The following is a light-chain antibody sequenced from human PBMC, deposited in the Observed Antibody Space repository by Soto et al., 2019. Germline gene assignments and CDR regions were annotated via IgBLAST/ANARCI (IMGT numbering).Light chain of an antibody. CDR1: QIINTF. J-gene: IGKJ1*01. CDR3: QQSYSTTWT. Sequence: DIQMTQSPSSLSASVGDNVISTFLASQIINTFLNWYQQKPGKAPKLLIYAASSLQSGVPSRFSGSGSETDFTLTISGLQPEHFATYSCQQSYSTTWTFGQGTKVDIK. V-gene: IGKV1-39*01. CDR2: AAS.